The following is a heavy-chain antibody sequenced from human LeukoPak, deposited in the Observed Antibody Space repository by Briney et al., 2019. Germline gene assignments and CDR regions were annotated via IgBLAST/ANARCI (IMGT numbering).Heavy chain of an antibody. Sequence: GESLKISCKGSGYSFTSYWIGWVRQMPGKGLEWMGIIYPGDSDTRYSPSFQGQVTISADKSISTAYLQWSSLKASDTAMYYCARLRDFLVVAATPAGYYGDYWGQGTLVTVSS. CDR1: GYSFTSYW. CDR3: ARLRDFLVVAATPAGYYGDY. CDR2: IYPGDSDT. V-gene: IGHV5-51*01. J-gene: IGHJ4*02. D-gene: IGHD2-15*01.